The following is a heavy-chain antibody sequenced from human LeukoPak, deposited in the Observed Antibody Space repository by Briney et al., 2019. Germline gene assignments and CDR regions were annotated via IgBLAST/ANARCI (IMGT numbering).Heavy chain of an antibody. V-gene: IGHV4-34*01. D-gene: IGHD6-19*01. CDR3: ARGGIAVAGTGFNYYYYYMDA. Sequence: GSLRLSCAASGFTFSSYAMSWVRQPPGKGLEWIGEINHSGSTNYNPSLKSRVTISVDTSKNQFSLKLSSVTAADTAVYYCARGGIAVAGTGFNYYYYYMDAWGKGTTVTISS. J-gene: IGHJ6*03. CDR1: GFTFSSYA. CDR2: INHSGST.